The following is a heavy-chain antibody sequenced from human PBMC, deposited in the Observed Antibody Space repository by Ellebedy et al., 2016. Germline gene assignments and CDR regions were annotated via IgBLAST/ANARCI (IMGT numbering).Heavy chain of an antibody. J-gene: IGHJ2*01. Sequence: SETLSLTXTVSGGSISSYYWSWIRQPAGKGLEWIGRIYTSGSTNYNPSLKSRVTMSVDTSKNQFSLKLSSVTAADTAVYYCARLGCSSTSCYFWYFDLWGRGTLVTVSS. CDR2: IYTSGST. V-gene: IGHV4-4*07. CDR3: ARLGCSSTSCYFWYFDL. D-gene: IGHD2-2*01. CDR1: GGSISSYY.